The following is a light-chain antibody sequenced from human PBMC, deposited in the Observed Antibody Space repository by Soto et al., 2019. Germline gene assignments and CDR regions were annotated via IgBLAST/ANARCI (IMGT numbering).Light chain of an antibody. CDR3: QQYNSDSFYT. CDR1: QSFSTW. J-gene: IGKJ2*01. V-gene: IGKV1-5*03. Sequence: DIQLTQSPSTLSASVGDRVAITCRASQSFSTWLAWYQQKPGKAPNLLIYRTSSLGRGVPSRFSGGGSGTEFTLTISSLQPDDFATYYCQQYNSDSFYTFGQGTKVEIK. CDR2: RTS.